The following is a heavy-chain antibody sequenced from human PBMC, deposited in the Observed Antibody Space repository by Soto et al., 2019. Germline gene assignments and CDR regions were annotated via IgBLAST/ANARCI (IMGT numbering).Heavy chain of an antibody. J-gene: IGHJ4*02. Sequence: QVQLVESGGGVVQPGRSLRLSCAASGFTFSSYAMHWVRQAPGKGLEWVAVISYDGSNKYYADSVKGRFTISRDNSKNPLYLQMNSLRAEDTAVYYCARAPGRGLQSHFDYWGQGTLVTVSS. CDR1: GFTFSSYA. D-gene: IGHD3-10*01. CDR2: ISYDGSNK. V-gene: IGHV3-30-3*01. CDR3: ARAPGRGLQSHFDY.